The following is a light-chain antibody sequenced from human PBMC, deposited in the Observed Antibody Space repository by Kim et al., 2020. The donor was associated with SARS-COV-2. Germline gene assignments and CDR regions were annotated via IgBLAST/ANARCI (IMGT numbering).Light chain of an antibody. CDR2: GAS. V-gene: IGKV3-20*01. J-gene: IGKJ1*01. CDR3: QQYGTSLRT. Sequence: VLTQSPGTLSLSPGERATLSCRASQSVTSSYLAWYQQKPGQPPRLLIYGASNRATGIPDRFSGSGSGTDFTLTISRLESEDLAVYYCQQYGTSLRTFGQGTKVEIK. CDR1: QSVTSSY.